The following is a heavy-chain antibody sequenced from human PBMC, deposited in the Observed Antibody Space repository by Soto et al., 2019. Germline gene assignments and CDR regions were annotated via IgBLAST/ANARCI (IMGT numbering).Heavy chain of an antibody. Sequence: ELMRNSWKGADYNLANYCIAWVRQMPGKGLEWMGIFYSGDSDTRYSPSFQGQVVISGDKSINTAYLQWTSLKASDTAMYYCARGSSAFYDYWGQGTLVTSPQ. CDR1: DYNLANYC. CDR2: FYSGDSDT. J-gene: IGHJ4*02. CDR3: ARGSSAFYDY. D-gene: IGHD6-19*01. V-gene: IGHV5-51*01.